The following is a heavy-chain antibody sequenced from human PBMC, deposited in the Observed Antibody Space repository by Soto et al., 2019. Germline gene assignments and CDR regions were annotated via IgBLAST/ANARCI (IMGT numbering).Heavy chain of an antibody. CDR3: AKWVRKGFGESMLASPDY. D-gene: IGHD3-10*01. Sequence: GGSLRLSCAASGFTFSSYAMSWVRQAPGKGLEWVSAISGSGGSTYYADSVKGRFTISRDNSKNTLYLQMNSLRAEDTAVYYCAKWVRKGFGESMLASPDYWGQGTLVTVSS. CDR1: GFTFSSYA. V-gene: IGHV3-23*01. CDR2: ISGSGGST. J-gene: IGHJ4*02.